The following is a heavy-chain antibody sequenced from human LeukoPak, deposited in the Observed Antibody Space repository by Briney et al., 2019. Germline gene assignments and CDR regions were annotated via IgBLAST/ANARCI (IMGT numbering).Heavy chain of an antibody. V-gene: IGHV3-48*03. CDR3: AKTTAGYSSGRYPGWPIDY. CDR1: GFTFSTYE. CDR2: ISSSGTLT. D-gene: IGHD6-19*01. J-gene: IGHJ4*02. Sequence: GGSLRLSCAASGFTFSTYEMIWVRQAPGMGLEWISYISSSGTLTYYADSVKGRFTVSRDNTRNSLFLQMNSLRVEDTAVYYCAKTTAGYSSGRYPGWPIDYWGQGTLVTVSS.